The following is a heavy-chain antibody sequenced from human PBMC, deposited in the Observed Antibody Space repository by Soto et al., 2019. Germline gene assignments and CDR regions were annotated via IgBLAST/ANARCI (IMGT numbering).Heavy chain of an antibody. V-gene: IGHV2-5*02. D-gene: IGHD5-18*01. CDR3: AHRLGLGYSYGNFDY. CDR1: GFSLSTSGVG. Sequence: QITLKESGPTLVKPTQTLTLTCTFSGFSLSTSGVGVGWIRQPPGKALEWLALIYWDDDKRYSPSLKSRLTINKDTSKNQVVLTMTNMDPVDTATYYCAHRLGLGYSYGNFDYWGQGTLVTVSS. J-gene: IGHJ4*02. CDR2: IYWDDDK.